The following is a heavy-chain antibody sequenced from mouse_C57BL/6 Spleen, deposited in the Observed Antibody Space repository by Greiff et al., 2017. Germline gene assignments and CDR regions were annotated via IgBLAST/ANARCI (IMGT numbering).Heavy chain of an antibody. J-gene: IGHJ3*01. D-gene: IGHD2-4*01. CDR1: GFSLPSYA. Sequence: QVQLKESGPGLVAPSQSLSIPCTVSGFSLPSYAIRWVRQPPGKGLEWLGVIWTGGGTNDNSALKSRLSISKDNSKSQVFLKMNSLQTEDTARYYCAIYDYDGVAYWGQGTLVTVSA. V-gene: IGHV2-9-1*01. CDR3: AIYDYDGVAY. CDR2: IWTGGGT.